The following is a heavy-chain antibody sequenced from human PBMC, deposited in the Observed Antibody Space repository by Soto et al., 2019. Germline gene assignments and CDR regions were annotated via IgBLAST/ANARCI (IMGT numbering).Heavy chain of an antibody. CDR1: GVSISRGDW. Sequence: QVLLHESGPGLVKPSGTLSLTCTVSGVSISRGDWWSWVRQAPGKELQWIGEIHHSAGTSSHPSLRSRVSLSVDTSKNQFSLNLKSVTAADTGVYYCARLVYDTRLNYLYLDSWGQGLLVTLPS. J-gene: IGHJ4*02. D-gene: IGHD3-22*01. CDR2: IHHSAGT. CDR3: ARLVYDTRLNYLYLDS. V-gene: IGHV4-4*02.